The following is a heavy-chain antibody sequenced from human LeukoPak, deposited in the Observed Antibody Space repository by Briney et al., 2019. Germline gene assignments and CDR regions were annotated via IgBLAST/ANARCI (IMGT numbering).Heavy chain of an antibody. CDR1: GGSISSYY. CDR3: ARGIVTYYDFWRYNWFDP. CDR2: IFYSGST. Sequence: PETLSLTCTVSGGSISSYYWSWIRQPPGKGLEWIGYIFYSGSTNYNPSLKSRVTISVDTSKNQFSLKLSSVTAADTAVYYCARGIVTYYDFWRYNWFDPWGQGTLVTVSS. V-gene: IGHV4-59*01. J-gene: IGHJ5*02. D-gene: IGHD3-3*01.